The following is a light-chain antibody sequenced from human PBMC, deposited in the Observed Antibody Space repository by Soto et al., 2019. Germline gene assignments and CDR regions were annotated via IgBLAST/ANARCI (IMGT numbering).Light chain of an antibody. CDR3: QQYYDYPPLI. Sequence: EIVMTQSPATLSVSPGERATLSCRASRNINRKLAWYQQKPGQAPRLLISGASTRANGIPARFSGSGSGTEFTLTISSLQSEDVAVYYCQQYYDYPPLIFGGGTKVEIK. V-gene: IGKV3-15*01. CDR1: RNINRK. CDR2: GAS. J-gene: IGKJ4*01.